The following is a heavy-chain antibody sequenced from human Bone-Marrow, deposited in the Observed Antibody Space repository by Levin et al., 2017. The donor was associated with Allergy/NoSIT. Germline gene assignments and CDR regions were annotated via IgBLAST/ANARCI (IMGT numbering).Heavy chain of an antibody. CDR3: ARVLQYYYYYMDV. D-gene: IGHD5-24*01. Sequence: SQTLSLTCTVSGVSITSGNYYWSWIRQPAGKGLEWIGHIYTSGNTNYNPSLKSRVTISVDTSKNQFSLKLRSVTAADTAVYYCARVLQYYYYYMDVWGKGTTVTVSS. CDR1: GVSITSGNYY. V-gene: IGHV4-61*09. J-gene: IGHJ6*03. CDR2: IYTSGNT.